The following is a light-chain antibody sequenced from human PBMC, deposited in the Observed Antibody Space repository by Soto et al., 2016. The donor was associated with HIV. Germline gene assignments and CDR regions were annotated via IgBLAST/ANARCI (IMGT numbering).Light chain of an antibody. CDR3: QQYYTTPYT. V-gene: IGKV1-5*03. CDR1: QSISSW. J-gene: IGKJ2*01. Sequence: DIQMTQSPSTLSASVGDRVTITCRASQSISSWLAWYQQKPEKAPKVLIYQASSLESGVPSRFSGSGSGTEFTLTISSLQPDDFATYYCQQYYTTPYTFGQGTKLEIK. CDR2: QAS.